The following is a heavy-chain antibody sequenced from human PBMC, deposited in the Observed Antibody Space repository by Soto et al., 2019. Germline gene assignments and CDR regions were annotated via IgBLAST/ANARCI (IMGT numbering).Heavy chain of an antibody. D-gene: IGHD3-16*02. CDR1: GYTLTELS. V-gene: IGHV1-24*01. CDR3: ANTSYDYVWGSYRYFYY. J-gene: IGHJ4*02. CDR2: FDPEDGET. Sequence: ASVKVSCKVSGYTLTELSMHWVRQAPGKGLEWMGGFDPEDGETIYAQKFQGRVTMTEDTSTDTAYMELSSLRSEDTAVYYCANTSYDYVWGSYRYFYYWGQGTLVTVSS.